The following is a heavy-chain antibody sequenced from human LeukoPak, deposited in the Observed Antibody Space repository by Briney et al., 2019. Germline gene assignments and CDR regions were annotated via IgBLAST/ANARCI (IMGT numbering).Heavy chain of an antibody. D-gene: IGHD3-3*01. Sequence: SETLSLTCAVYGGSFSGYYWSWIRQPPGKGLEWIGEINHSGSTNYNPSLKSRVTISVDTSKNQFSLKLSSVTAADTAVYYCARLPYYDFWSGYRGDWFDPWGQGTLVTVSS. CDR2: INHSGST. CDR1: GGSFSGYY. CDR3: ARLPYYDFWSGYRGDWFDP. J-gene: IGHJ5*02. V-gene: IGHV4-34*01.